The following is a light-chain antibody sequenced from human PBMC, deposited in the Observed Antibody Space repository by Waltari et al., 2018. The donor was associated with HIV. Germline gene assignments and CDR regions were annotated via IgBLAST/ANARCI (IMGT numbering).Light chain of an antibody. CDR3: QQYNNWPRT. V-gene: IGKV3-15*01. Sequence: EVVLTQSPGTVSVSPGERATLSCRTSQSVSNNLVWYQMKPGRAPRLVIYDASTRATGIPVRFSGIGSGTEFTLTISSLQSEDFAVYYCQQYNNWPRTFGRGTKVEI. J-gene: IGKJ1*01. CDR1: QSVSNN. CDR2: DAS.